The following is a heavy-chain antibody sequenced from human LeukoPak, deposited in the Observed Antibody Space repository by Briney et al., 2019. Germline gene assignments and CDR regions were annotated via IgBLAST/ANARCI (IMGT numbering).Heavy chain of an antibody. Sequence: GGSLRLSCAASGFTFSNYAMDWVRQAPGKGLEWVAVMSYDGSNKIYADSVKGRFTISRDNSKNTLYLQMNSLRADDTAVYYCARDKYYYDSSVYYFVFDYWGQGTLVTVSS. CDR2: MSYDGSNK. D-gene: IGHD3-22*01. J-gene: IGHJ4*02. CDR1: GFTFSNYA. V-gene: IGHV3-30-3*01. CDR3: ARDKYYYDSSVYYFVFDY.